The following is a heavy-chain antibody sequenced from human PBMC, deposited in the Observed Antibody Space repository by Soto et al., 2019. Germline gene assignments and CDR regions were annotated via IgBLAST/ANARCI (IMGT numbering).Heavy chain of an antibody. CDR2: SKNKADSYTT. V-gene: IGHV3-72*01. CDR1: GFTFSDHY. CDR3: TVWGSGNDFGAA. D-gene: IGHD3-10*01. J-gene: IGHJ4*02. Sequence: EVQLVESGGGLVQPGGSLRLSCAASGFTFSDHYMDWVRQAPGKGLEWVGRSKNKADSYTTEYAASVKGRFTISRDGSKKSLVLQMNSLKTEYTVVFYCTVWGSGNDFGAAWGEGILVTVSS.